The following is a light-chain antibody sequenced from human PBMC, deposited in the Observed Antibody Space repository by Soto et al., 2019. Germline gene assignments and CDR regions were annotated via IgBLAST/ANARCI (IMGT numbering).Light chain of an antibody. CDR3: THYGSPPSR. V-gene: IGKV3-20*01. J-gene: IGKJ1*01. CDR2: DAS. CDR1: QSVSSSY. Sequence: LGQARSTLWLSPRYTATLSCRASQSVSSSYLAWYQQKPGQAPRLLIYDASRRPTGIPDRFSGSGSGTEFTITISRLEAEDFVVYYCTHYGSPPSRFGEGSKVDIK.